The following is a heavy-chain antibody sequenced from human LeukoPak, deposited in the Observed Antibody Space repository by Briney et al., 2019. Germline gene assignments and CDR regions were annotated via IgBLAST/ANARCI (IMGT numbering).Heavy chain of an antibody. J-gene: IGHJ5*02. D-gene: IGHD2-2*01. V-gene: IGHV4-61*02. CDR2: IYTSGST. Sequence: SETLSLTCTVSGGSISSGSYYWSWIRQPAGKGLEWIGRIYTSGSTNYNPSLKSRVTISVDTSKNQFSLKLSSVTAADTAVYYCARDQGVTINWFDPWGPGTLVTVYS. CDR3: ARDQGVTINWFDP. CDR1: GGSISSGSYY.